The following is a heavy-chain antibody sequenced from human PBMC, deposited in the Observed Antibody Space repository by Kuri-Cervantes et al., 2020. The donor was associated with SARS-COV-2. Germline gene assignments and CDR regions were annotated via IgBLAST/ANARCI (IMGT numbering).Heavy chain of an antibody. CDR2: INPNSGGT. Sequence: ASVKVSCKASGYTFTGHYIHWVRQAPGQGLEWMGWINPNSGGTNYAQKFQGRVTMTRDTSISTAYMELSRLRSDDTAVYYCARDRTIRVLATFAYWGQGTLVTVSS. D-gene: IGHD5-24*01. V-gene: IGHV1-2*02. CDR1: GYTFTGHY. CDR3: ARDRTIRVLATFAY. J-gene: IGHJ4*02.